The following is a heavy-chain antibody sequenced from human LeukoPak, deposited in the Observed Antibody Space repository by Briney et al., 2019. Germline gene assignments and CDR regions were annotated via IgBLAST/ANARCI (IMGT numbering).Heavy chain of an antibody. CDR1: GGSISSYY. Sequence: SETLSLTCTVSGGSISSYYWSWIRQPPGKGLEWIGYIYYSGSTNYNPSLKSRVTISVDTSKNQFSLKLSSVTAADTAVYYCARDETVYPNGIVGATVQDDYWGQGTLVTVSS. CDR2: IYYSGST. D-gene: IGHD1-26*01. J-gene: IGHJ4*02. V-gene: IGHV4-59*01. CDR3: ARDETVYPNGIVGATVQDDY.